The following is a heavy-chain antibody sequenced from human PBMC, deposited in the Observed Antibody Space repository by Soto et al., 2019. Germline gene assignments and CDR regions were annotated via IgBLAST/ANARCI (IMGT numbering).Heavy chain of an antibody. CDR1: GFTFSSYS. Sequence: EVQLVESGGGLVKPGGSLRLSCAASGFTFSSYSMNWVRQAPGKGLEWVSSISSSSSYIYYADSVKGRFTISRDNAKNSLYLQMNSLRAEDTAVYYCASPARTAANAYFDYWGQGTLVTVSS. V-gene: IGHV3-21*01. CDR3: ASPARTAANAYFDY. J-gene: IGHJ4*02. CDR2: ISSSSSYI. D-gene: IGHD1-1*01.